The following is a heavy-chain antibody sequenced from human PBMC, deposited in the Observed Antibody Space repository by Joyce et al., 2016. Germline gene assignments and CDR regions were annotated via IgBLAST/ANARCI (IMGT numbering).Heavy chain of an antibody. CDR3: ARWSEGLRAFEI. Sequence: QVQLQESGPGLVKPSETLSLTCIVSGASINTYYWNWIRQPPGRGLEWIGYVHQPGRSKYNPSLMSRVTMSVDTSKSQVSLKLTAVTAADTAIYYCARWSEGLRAFEIWGQGTGVTVSS. CDR1: GASINTYY. J-gene: IGHJ3*02. V-gene: IGHV4-59*01. CDR2: VHQPGRS.